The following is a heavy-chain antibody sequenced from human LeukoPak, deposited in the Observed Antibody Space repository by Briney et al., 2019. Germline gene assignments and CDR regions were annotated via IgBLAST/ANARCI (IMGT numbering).Heavy chain of an antibody. V-gene: IGHV3-30*02. D-gene: IGHD3-22*01. CDR2: IRSDGSDK. J-gene: IGHJ4*02. Sequence: PGGSLRLSCAASGFIFSTYGMHWVRQAPGKGLEWVAFIRSDGSDKSYAGSVVGRFTISRDNSKNTLYLQMNTLRAEDTAVYYCGKHDSSSDYCGQGTLVTVSS. CDR3: GKHDSSSDY. CDR1: GFIFSTYG.